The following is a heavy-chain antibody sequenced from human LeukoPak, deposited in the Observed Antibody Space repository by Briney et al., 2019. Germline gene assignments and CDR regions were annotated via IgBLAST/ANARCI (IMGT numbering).Heavy chain of an antibody. CDR3: VRDGWWKY. J-gene: IGHJ4*02. Sequence: SQTLSLTCAISGDSVSSNIRTWNWIRQSPSRGLEWLGRTYYRSKWYYDYAPSVKSRITTSPDTSKNQFSLQLNSVTPEDTAVCYCVRDGWWKYWGQGILVTVSS. CDR2: TYYRSKWYY. V-gene: IGHV6-1*01. CDR1: GDSVSSNIRT. D-gene: IGHD6-19*01.